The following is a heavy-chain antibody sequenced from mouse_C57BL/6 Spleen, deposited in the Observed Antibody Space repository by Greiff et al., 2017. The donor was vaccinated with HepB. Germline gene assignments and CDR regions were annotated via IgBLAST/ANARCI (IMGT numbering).Heavy chain of an antibody. CDR1: GYTFTSYW. D-gene: IGHD1-1*01. CDR2: IDPSDSYT. Sequence: QVQLQQPGAELVMPGASVKLSCKASGYTFTSYWMHWVKQRPGQGLEWIGEIDPSDSYTNYNQKFKGKSTLTVDKSSSKAYMQLSSLTSEDSAVYYFARRGYGSSFYYAMDYWGQGTSVTVSS. CDR3: ARRGYGSSFYYAMDY. V-gene: IGHV1-69*01. J-gene: IGHJ4*01.